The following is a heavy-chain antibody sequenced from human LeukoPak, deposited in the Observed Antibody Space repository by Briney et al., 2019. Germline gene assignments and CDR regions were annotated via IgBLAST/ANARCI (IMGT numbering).Heavy chain of an antibody. D-gene: IGHD1-1*01. CDR2: IKSKTDGGTT. V-gene: IGHV3-15*01. J-gene: IGHJ6*02. CDR3: ARVPNLGGMDV. Sequence: GGSLRLSCAASGFTFSNAWMSWVRQAPGKGLEWVGRIKSKTDGGTTDYAAPVKGRFTISRDDSKNTLYLQMNSLKTEDTAVYYCARVPNLGGMDVWGQGTTVTVSS. CDR1: GFTFSNAW.